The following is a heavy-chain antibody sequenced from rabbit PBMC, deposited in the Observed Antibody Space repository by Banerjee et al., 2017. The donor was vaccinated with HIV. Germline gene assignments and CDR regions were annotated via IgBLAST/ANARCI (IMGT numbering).Heavy chain of an antibody. J-gene: IGHJ4*01. CDR3: AREAAGTSPFNL. CDR1: GFSFSSSYW. V-gene: IGHV1S40*01. CDR2: IYDGDATT. Sequence: QSLEESGGDLVKPGASLTLTCTASGFSFSSSYWICWVRQAPGKGLEWIGCIYDGDATTAYASWAKGRFTISKTSSTTVTLQMTSLTAADTATYFCAREAAGTSPFNLWGPGTLVTVS. D-gene: IGHD4-2*01.